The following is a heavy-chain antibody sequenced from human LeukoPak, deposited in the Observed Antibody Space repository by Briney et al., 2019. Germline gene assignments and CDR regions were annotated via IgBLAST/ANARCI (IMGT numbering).Heavy chain of an antibody. J-gene: IGHJ4*02. CDR3: ARGYCSSTSCYTGRWHLGY. CDR1: EGTFSSYA. CDR2: IFPIFGTA. Sequence: GAAVKVSCKASEGTFSSYAISWVRQGPGPGLERMGGIFPIFGTANYAQTFQGRVTITTDEFTSTAYMELSRLRSENMAVYYSARGYCSSTSCYTGRWHLGYWGQGVLVTVPS. D-gene: IGHD2-2*02. V-gene: IGHV1-69*05.